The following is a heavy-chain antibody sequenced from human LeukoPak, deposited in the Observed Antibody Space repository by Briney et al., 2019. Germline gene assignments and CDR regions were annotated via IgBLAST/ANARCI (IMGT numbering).Heavy chain of an antibody. CDR3: AREDTAMVPLDY. Sequence: PSETLSLTCTVSGGSISSYYWSWIRQPPGKGLEWIGYIYYSGSTNYNPSLKSRVTISVDTSKNQFSLKLSSVTAADTAVYYCAREDTAMVPLDYWGQGTLVTVSS. J-gene: IGHJ4*02. CDR2: IYYSGST. V-gene: IGHV4-59*12. CDR1: GGSISSYY. D-gene: IGHD5-18*01.